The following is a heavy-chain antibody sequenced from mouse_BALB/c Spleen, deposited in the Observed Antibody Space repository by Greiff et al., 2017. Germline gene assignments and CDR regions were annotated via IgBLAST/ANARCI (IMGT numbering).Heavy chain of an antibody. CDR2: ISSGSSTI. CDR3: ARLRGAMDY. V-gene: IGHV5-17*02. J-gene: IGHJ4*01. CDR1: GFTFSSFG. D-gene: IGHD1-1*01. Sequence: EVQLQESGGGLVQPGGSRKLSCAASGFTFSSFGMHWVRQASEKGLEWVAYISSGSSTIYYADTVKGRFTISRDNPKNTLFLQMTSLRSEDTAMYYCARLRGAMDYWGQGTSVTVSS.